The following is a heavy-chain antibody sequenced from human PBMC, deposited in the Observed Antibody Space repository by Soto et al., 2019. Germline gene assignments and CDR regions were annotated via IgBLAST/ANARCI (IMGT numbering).Heavy chain of an antibody. V-gene: IGHV4-59*01. CDR1: GGSISSYY. CDR3: ARRRLIGYSSSPHVGSSSRNAFDI. CDR2: IYYSGST. J-gene: IGHJ3*02. D-gene: IGHD6-6*01. Sequence: QVQLQESGPGLVKPSETLSLTCTVSGGSISSYYWSWIRQPPGKGLEWIGYIYYSGSTNYNPSLKSRVTISVDTSKNQFSLKLSSVTAADTAVYYCARRRLIGYSSSPHVGSSSRNAFDIWGQGTMVTVSS.